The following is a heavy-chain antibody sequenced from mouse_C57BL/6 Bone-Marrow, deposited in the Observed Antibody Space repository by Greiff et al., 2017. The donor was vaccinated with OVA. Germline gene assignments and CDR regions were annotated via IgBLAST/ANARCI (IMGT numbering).Heavy chain of an antibody. Sequence: VKLVESGAELVRPGASVTLSCKASGYTFTDYEMHWVKQTPVHGLEWIGAIDPETGGTAYNQKFKGKAILTADKSSSTAYMELRSLTSEDSAVYYCTLDSSGYGYFDVWGTGTTVTVSS. CDR3: TLDSSGYGYFDV. J-gene: IGHJ1*03. V-gene: IGHV1-15*01. D-gene: IGHD3-2*02. CDR2: IDPETGGT. CDR1: GYTFTDYE.